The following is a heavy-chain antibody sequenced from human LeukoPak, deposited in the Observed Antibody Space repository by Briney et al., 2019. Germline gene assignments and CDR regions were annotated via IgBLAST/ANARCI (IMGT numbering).Heavy chain of an antibody. CDR2: ISPGDSDT. D-gene: IGHD3-10*01. CDR1: GYSFTNNW. Sequence: TGESLKISCKGSGYSFTNNWIGWVRQMPGKGLEWMGIISPGDSDTKHSPSFQGQVTISVDKSISTAYLQWSSLQASDTAMHYCARRGDMGLLRYFDLWGRGTLVTVSS. V-gene: IGHV5-51*01. J-gene: IGHJ4*02. CDR3: ARRGDMGLLRYFDL.